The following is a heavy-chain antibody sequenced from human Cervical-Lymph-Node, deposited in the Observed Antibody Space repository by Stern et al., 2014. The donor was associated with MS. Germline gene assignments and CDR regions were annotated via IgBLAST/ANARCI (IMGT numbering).Heavy chain of an antibody. D-gene: IGHD2-21*01. CDR1: GGTFSTFA. J-gene: IGHJ4*02. Sequence: QVQLGQSGAEVKKPGSSVKVSCQTSGGTFSTFAIGWVRQAPGQGLEWMGGITPLCDATNYAQKFQGRRTITADESTRTAYMELSSLRPDDTAMYYCARGDSEAPIYYFDYWGQGTLVTVSS. CDR2: ITPLCDAT. V-gene: IGHV1-69*01. CDR3: ARGDSEAPIYYFDY.